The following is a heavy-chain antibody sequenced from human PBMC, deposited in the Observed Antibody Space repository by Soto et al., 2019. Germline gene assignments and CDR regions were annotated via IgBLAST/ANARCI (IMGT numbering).Heavy chain of an antibody. CDR2: IYYSGTT. V-gene: IGHV4-30-4*01. J-gene: IGHJ5*02. CDR3: ARNGDCTRPGCIVGWFDP. D-gene: IGHD2-8*01. CDR1: GGSIGSGDYY. Sequence: PSETLTLTGTGSGGSIGSGDYYWSWIRQPPWKGLEWIGYIYYSGTTYYNPSLKGRVTMSVDTSKNQFSLKLNSVTAADTAVYYCARNGDCTRPGCIVGWFDPWGPGTLVTVYS.